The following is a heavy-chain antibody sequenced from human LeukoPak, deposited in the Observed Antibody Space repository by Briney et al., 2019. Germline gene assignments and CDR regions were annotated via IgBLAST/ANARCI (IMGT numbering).Heavy chain of an antibody. Sequence: SETLSLTCTVSGGSIRSYYWSWIRQPPGKGLEWIGYIYYSGSTNYNPSLKSRVTISVDTSKNQFSLKLSSVTAADTAVYYCASSDDFRFFQHWGQGTLVTVSS. CDR2: IYYSGST. J-gene: IGHJ1*01. D-gene: IGHD2/OR15-2a*01. CDR3: ASSDDFRFFQH. CDR1: GGSIRSYY. V-gene: IGHV4-59*01.